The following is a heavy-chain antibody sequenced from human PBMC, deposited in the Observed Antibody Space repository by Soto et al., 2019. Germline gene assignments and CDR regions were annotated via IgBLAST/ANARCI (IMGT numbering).Heavy chain of an antibody. Sequence: GGSLRLSCVASGFTFSSYAMSWVRQAPGKGLEWVSGISGSGGSTYYGDSVKGRFTISRDNSKNTLYLQMNSLRAEDTAVYYCAESPWYGYWGQGTQVTVSS. CDR1: GFTFSSYA. D-gene: IGHD6-13*01. V-gene: IGHV3-23*01. J-gene: IGHJ4*02. CDR3: AESPWYGY. CDR2: ISGSGGST.